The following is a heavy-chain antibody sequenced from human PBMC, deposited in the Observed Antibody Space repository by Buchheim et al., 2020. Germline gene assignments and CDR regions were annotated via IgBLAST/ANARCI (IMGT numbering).Heavy chain of an antibody. V-gene: IGHV3-30*18. D-gene: IGHD3-10*01. CDR3: AKCRRVGSGSYYNMHYYYGMDV. CDR1: GFTFSSYG. Sequence: QVQLVESGGGVVQPGRSLRLSCAASGFTFSSYGMHWVRQAPGKGLEWVAVISYAGSNKYYADSVKGRFTISRDNYKNTLYLQMNSLRAEDTAVYYCAKCRRVGSGSYYNMHYYYGMDVWGQGTT. J-gene: IGHJ6*02. CDR2: ISYAGSNK.